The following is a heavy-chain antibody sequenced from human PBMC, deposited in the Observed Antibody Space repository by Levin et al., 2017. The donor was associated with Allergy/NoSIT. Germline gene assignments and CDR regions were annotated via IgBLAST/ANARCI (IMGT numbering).Heavy chain of an antibody. CDR2: ISSSSSYI. Sequence: TGGSLRLSCAASGFTFSSYSMNWVRQAPGKGLEWVSSISSSSSYIYYADSVKGRFTISRDNAKNSLYLQMNSLRAEDTAVYYCARDLSTWFGERDAFDIWGQGTMVTVSS. J-gene: IGHJ3*02. V-gene: IGHV3-21*01. D-gene: IGHD3-10*01. CDR1: GFTFSSYS. CDR3: ARDLSTWFGERDAFDI.